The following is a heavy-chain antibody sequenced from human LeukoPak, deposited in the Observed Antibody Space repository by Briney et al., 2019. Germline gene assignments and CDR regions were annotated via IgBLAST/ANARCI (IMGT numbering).Heavy chain of an antibody. CDR3: AKSGGTQMDFDY. V-gene: IGHV3-23*01. D-gene: IGHD1-14*01. CDR1: GFTFSDYA. Sequence: GGSLRLSCAASGFTFSDYAMNWVRQAPGKGLEWVSTISGHGGTTYYADSVKGRFTISRDFSKNTLYLQMNGLRAEDTAVYYCAKSGGTQMDFDYWGLGTLVTASS. CDR2: ISGHGGTT. J-gene: IGHJ4*02.